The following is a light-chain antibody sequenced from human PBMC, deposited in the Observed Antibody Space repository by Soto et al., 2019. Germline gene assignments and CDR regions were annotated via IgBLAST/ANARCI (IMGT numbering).Light chain of an antibody. CDR2: RNS. CDR1: SSNIGAGYD. CDR3: QSYDNSRSGV. Sequence: QSALTQPPSVSGAPGQRVTISCTGSSSNIGAGYDVHWYQQLPGTAPKLLIYRNSNRPSGVPDRFSGPKSCTSASLAITGLQAEDEADYYCQSYDNSRSGVSGTGTKVTVL. V-gene: IGLV1-40*01. J-gene: IGLJ1*01.